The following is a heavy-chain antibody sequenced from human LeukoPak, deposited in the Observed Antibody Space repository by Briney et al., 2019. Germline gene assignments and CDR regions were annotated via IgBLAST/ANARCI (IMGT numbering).Heavy chain of an antibody. J-gene: IGHJ4*02. CDR2: INHSGST. D-gene: IGHD2-21*02. CDR3: ARGGDWRFDS. V-gene: IGHV4-34*01. Sequence: SETLSLTCAVYGGSFSGYYWSWIRQPPGKGLEWIGEINHSGSTNYNPSLKSRVTISVDKSKNQFSLKLSSVTAADTAVYYCARGGDWRFDSWGQGTLATVSS. CDR1: GGSFSGYY.